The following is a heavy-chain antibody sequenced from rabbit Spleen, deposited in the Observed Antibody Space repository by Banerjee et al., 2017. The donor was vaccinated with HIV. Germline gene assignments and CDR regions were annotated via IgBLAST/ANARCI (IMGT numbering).Heavy chain of an antibody. Sequence: QEQLEESGGGLVKPEGSLTLTCKASGFSFSDRDVMCWVRQAPGKGLEWIACINAVTGKAVYATWAKGRFTFSKTSSTTVTLQLTSLTAADTATYFCARGIAYGFSGDAYPPYAMDLWAQGPWSPS. D-gene: IGHD6-1*01. J-gene: IGHJ6*01. V-gene: IGHV1S45*01. CDR1: GFSFSDRDV. CDR3: ARGIAYGFSGDAYPPYAMDL. CDR2: INAVTGKA.